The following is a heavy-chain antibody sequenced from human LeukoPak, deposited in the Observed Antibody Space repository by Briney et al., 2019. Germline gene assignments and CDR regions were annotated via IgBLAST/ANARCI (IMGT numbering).Heavy chain of an antibody. D-gene: IGHD2-21*01. Sequence: GGSLRLSCITSGFTFSAFAMSWVRQAPGKGLEWVSAISGSGGSTYYADSVKGRFTISRDNSKNTLYLQMNSLRAEDTAVYYCAKDGVWPLDYWGQGTLVTVSS. J-gene: IGHJ4*02. V-gene: IGHV3-23*01. CDR1: GFTFSAFA. CDR2: ISGSGGST. CDR3: AKDGVWPLDY.